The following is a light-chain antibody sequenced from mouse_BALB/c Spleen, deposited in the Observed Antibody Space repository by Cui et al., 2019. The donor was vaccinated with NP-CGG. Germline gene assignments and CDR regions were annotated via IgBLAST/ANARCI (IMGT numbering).Light chain of an antibody. V-gene: IGLV1*01. Sequence: QVLVPQDPALTTSPAEPVTLTCRSSTGAVTTSNYANWVQEKPDHLFTGLIGGTNNRAPGVPARFSGSLIGDKAALTITGAQTEDEAIYFCALWYSNHWVFGGGTKLTVL. J-gene: IGLJ1*01. CDR1: TGAVTTSNY. CDR3: ALWYSNHWV. CDR2: GTN.